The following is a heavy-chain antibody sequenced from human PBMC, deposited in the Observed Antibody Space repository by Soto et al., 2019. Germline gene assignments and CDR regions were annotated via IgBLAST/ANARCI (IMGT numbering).Heavy chain of an antibody. CDR1: GFTFSSYG. J-gene: IGHJ3*02. D-gene: IGHD1-26*01. Sequence: PGGSLRLSCAASGFTFSSYGMHWVRQAPGKGLEWVAVIWYDGSNKYYADSVKGRFTISRDNSKNTLYLQMNSLRAEDTAVYYRADSGSDAFDIWGQGTMVTVSS. CDR2: IWYDGSNK. V-gene: IGHV3-33*01. CDR3: ADSGSDAFDI.